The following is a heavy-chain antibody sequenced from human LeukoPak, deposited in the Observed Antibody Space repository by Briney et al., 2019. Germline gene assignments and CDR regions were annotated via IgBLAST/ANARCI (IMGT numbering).Heavy chain of an antibody. CDR3: ARVSRNSITLSFDY. D-gene: IGHD3-3*01. J-gene: IGHJ4*02. CDR2: ISSSSSYI. Sequence: GGSLRLSCAASGFTFSSYSMNWVHQAPGKGLEWVSSISSSSSYIYYADSVKGRFTISRDNAKNSLYLQMNSLRAEDTAVYYCARVSRNSITLSFDYWGQGTLVTVSS. V-gene: IGHV3-21*01. CDR1: GFTFSSYS.